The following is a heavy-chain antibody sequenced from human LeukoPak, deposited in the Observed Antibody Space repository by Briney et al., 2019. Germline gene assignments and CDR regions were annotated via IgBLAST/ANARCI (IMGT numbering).Heavy chain of an antibody. CDR1: GFTFSSYG. D-gene: IGHD6-6*01. J-gene: IGHJ6*02. Sequence: GGSLRLSCAASGFTFSSYGMHWVRQAPGKGLEGVSVISYDGSNKYYADSVKGRFTISRDNSKNTLYLQMNSLRAADTALYYCAKDRYSSSSSSYYYYGMDVWGQGTTVTVSS. V-gene: IGHV3-30*18. CDR3: AKDRYSSSSSSYYYYGMDV. CDR2: ISYDGSNK.